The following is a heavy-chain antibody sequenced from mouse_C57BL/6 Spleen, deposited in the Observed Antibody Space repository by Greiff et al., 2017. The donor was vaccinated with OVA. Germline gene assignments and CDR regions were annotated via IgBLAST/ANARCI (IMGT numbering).Heavy chain of an antibody. CDR2: IDPETGGT. J-gene: IGHJ2*01. CDR3: AREGVGLYYFDY. CDR1: GYTFTDYE. V-gene: IGHV1-15*01. Sequence: QVQLQQSGAELVRPGASVTLSCKASGYTFTDYEMHWVKQTPVHGLEWIGAIDPETGGTAYNQKFKGKATLTADKSSSTAYMQLSSLTYEDSAVYYCAREGVGLYYFDYWGQGTTLTVSS.